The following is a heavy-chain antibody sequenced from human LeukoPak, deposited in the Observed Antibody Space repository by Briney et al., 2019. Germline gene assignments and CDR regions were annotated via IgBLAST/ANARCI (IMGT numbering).Heavy chain of an antibody. J-gene: IGHJ4*02. CDR2: IKQDGSEK. V-gene: IGHV3-7*03. Sequence: GGSLRLSCAASGFTFSSYWMSWVRQAPGKGLEWVANIKQDGSEKYYVDSVKGRFTISRDNAKNSLYLQMNSLRAEDTAVYYCARAGGGSLECSGGSCYSDYWGQGTLVTVSS. CDR1: GFTFSSYW. D-gene: IGHD2-15*01. CDR3: ARAGGGSLECSGGSCYSDY.